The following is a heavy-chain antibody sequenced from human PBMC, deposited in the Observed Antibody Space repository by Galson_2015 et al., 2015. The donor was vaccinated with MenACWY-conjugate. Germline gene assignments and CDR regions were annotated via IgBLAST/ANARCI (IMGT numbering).Heavy chain of an antibody. Sequence: ATLSLTCVVSGGSTTRRAWWPWVRRPPGRGLEGIGEMHDSGPTNYNPSLNSRVAVSLDKSMNQFTLNLRYVTAADTAGYYCARREGAPNWGQGTLVTVSS. J-gene: IGHJ4*02. D-gene: IGHD1-26*01. V-gene: IGHV4-4*02. CDR3: ARREGAPN. CDR2: MHDSGPT. CDR1: GGSTTRRAW.